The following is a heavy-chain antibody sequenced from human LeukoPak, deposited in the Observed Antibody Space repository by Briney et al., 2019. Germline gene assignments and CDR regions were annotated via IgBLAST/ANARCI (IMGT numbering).Heavy chain of an antibody. CDR1: GGSIGSSSYY. Sequence: PSKTLSLTCTVSGGSIGSSSYYWGWIRQPPEKGLEWIGSLDYSGSTYLNPSLKSRVTISGDTSKNQFSLKLSSVTAADTAVYYCARQIYDSSGYWDYWGQGTLVTVSS. J-gene: IGHJ4*02. V-gene: IGHV4-39*01. CDR2: LDYSGST. CDR3: ARQIYDSSGYWDY. D-gene: IGHD3-22*01.